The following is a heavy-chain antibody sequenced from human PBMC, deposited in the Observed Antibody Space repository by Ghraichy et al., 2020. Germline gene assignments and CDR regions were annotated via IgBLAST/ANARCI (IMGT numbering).Heavy chain of an antibody. D-gene: IGHD3-10*01. V-gene: IGHV3-23*01. Sequence: GVSLRLSCAASGFTFSSYAMSWVRQAPGKGLEWVSAISGSGGSTYYADSVKGRFTISRDNSKNTLYLQMNSLRAEDTAVYYCAKEESVGFGEKKPRGKFDYWGQGTLVTVSS. CDR1: GFTFSSYA. CDR2: ISGSGGST. CDR3: AKEESVGFGEKKPRGKFDY. J-gene: IGHJ4*02.